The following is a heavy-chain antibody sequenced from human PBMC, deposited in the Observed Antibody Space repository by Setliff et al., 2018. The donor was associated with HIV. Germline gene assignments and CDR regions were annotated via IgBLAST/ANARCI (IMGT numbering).Heavy chain of an antibody. CDR1: GDSITGHY. D-gene: IGHD2-15*01. J-gene: IGHJ5*02. CDR3: ARVSRLHPFDP. CDR2: IYHNGFA. V-gene: IGHV4-4*09. Sequence: SETLSLTCTVSGDSITGHYWNWIRQPPGKGLEWIGNIYHNGFANYNPSLKSRVTISLDTARNQFSLELTSVTATDTAVYYCARVSRLHPFDPWGQGTLVTVSS.